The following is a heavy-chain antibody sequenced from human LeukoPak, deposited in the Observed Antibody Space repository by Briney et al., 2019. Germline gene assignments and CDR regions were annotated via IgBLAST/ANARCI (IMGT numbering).Heavy chain of an antibody. V-gene: IGHV1-46*01. CDR2: INPSGGST. Sequence: GASVKVSCKASGYTFTSYYMHWVRQAPGQGLEWMGIINPSGGSTSYAQKFQGRVTMTRDMSTSTVYMELSSLRSEDTAVYCCASSEGYYDSSGYPNYWGQGTLVTVSS. CDR3: ASSEGYYDSSGYPNY. CDR1: GYTFTSYY. D-gene: IGHD3-22*01. J-gene: IGHJ4*02.